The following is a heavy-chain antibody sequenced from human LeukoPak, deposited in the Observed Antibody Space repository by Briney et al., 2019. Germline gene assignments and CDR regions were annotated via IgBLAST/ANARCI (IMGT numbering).Heavy chain of an antibody. V-gene: IGHV4-59*01. CDR1: GGSISSYY. CDR2: IYSSGNT. CDR3: ARESRRDGYKFDY. D-gene: IGHD5-24*01. J-gene: IGHJ4*02. Sequence: SQTLSLTCTVSGGSISSYYWSWIRQPPGKGLEWIGYIYSSGNTNYNPSLKSRLTISVDTSKNQFSLKLSSVTAADTAVYYCARESRRDGYKFDYWGQGTLVTVSS.